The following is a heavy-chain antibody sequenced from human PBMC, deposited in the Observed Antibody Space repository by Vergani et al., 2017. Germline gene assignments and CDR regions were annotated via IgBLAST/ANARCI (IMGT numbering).Heavy chain of an antibody. Sequence: VQLMESGGGVVQPGRSLRLSCAASGFTFSSYAMHWVRQAPGKGLEWVAVISYDGSNKYYADSVKGRFTISRDNSKNTLYLQMNSLRAEDTAVYYCATLSPFYWYFDLWGRGTLVTVSS. CDR3: ATLSPFYWYFDL. J-gene: IGHJ2*01. CDR1: GFTFSSYA. CDR2: ISYDGSNK. V-gene: IGHV3-30-3*01.